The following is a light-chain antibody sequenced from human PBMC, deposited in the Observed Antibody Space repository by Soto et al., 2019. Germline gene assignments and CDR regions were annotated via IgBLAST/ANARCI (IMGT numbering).Light chain of an antibody. CDR1: SSNIGSNY. CDR3: AAWDDSLSGRV. V-gene: IGLV1-47*01. Sequence: QSVLTQPPSASGTPGQRVTISCSGSSSNIGSNYVYWYQQLPGTAPKLLIYRNNQRTSGVPERFSGSKSGTSASLAISGLRSEDEADYYCAAWDDSLSGRVFGGWTKLTVL. J-gene: IGLJ3*02. CDR2: RNN.